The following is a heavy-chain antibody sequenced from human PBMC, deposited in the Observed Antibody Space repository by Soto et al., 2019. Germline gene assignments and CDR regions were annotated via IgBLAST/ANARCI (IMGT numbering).Heavy chain of an antibody. J-gene: IGHJ4*01. CDR3: AKLWSWNSRTFDY. Sequence: GGSLRLSCAASGFAFSWYGMHWVRQAPGKGLEWVAVISDSGSSKYYADSVKGRFTISRDNSKNTLYLQMNSLRAEDTAVYYCAKLWSWNSRTFDYWGLGTLVTVSS. V-gene: IGHV3-30*18. CDR2: ISDSGSSK. D-gene: IGHD1-7*01. CDR1: GFAFSWYG.